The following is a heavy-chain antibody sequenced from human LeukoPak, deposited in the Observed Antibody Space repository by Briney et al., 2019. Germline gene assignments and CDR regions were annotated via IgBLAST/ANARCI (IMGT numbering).Heavy chain of an antibody. CDR1: GGSISSSSYY. J-gene: IGHJ4*02. V-gene: IGHV4-39*07. CDR3: ARGAQPAVAGTPWSDY. D-gene: IGHD6-19*01. CDR2: INYSGST. Sequence: SETLSLTCTVSGGSISSSSYYWGWIRQPPGKGLEWIGTINYSGSTYYNPSLKSRVTISVDTSKNQFSLKLSSVTAADTAVYYCARGAQPAVAGTPWSDYWGQGTLVTVSS.